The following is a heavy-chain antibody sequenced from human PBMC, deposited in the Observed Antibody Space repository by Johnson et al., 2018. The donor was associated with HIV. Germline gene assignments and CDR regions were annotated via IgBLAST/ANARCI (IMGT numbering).Heavy chain of an antibody. J-gene: IGHJ3*02. CDR1: GFTFSYYS. V-gene: IGHV3-30-3*01. CDR2: ISHDGSNK. CDR3: AREVDGFDI. Sequence: VQLVESGGGVVQPGRSLRLSCAASGFTFSYYSMHWVRQAPGKGLEWVAVISHDGSNKYYADSVKGRFTISRDNAKNTLYLHMNSLRAEDTAVYYCAREVDGFDIWGQGTMVTVSS.